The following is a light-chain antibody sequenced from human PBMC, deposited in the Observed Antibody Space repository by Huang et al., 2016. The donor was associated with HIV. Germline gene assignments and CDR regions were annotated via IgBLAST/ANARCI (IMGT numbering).Light chain of an antibody. J-gene: IGKJ4*01. CDR2: GSS. CDR1: RSVSTN. V-gene: IGKV3-15*01. Sequence: EIVMTQSPATLSVSPGQRVTLPCRASRSVSTNLAWYQQRHGQAPRLLIYGSSTRAPGIPARFSGSGSGTDFSLTISSLQSEDFALYYCHQYNNWLLSFGGGTRV. CDR3: HQYNNWLLS.